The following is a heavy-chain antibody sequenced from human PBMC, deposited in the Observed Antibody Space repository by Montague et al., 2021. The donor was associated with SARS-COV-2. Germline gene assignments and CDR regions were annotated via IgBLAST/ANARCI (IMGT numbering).Heavy chain of an antibody. V-gene: IGHV2-70*11. CDR1: GFSLSTSGMC. Sequence: PALVKPTQTLTLTCTFSGFSLSTSGMCVSWIRQPPGKALEWLARIDWADDKYYSTSLKTRLTISKDTSKNQVVLTMTNLDPVDTATYYCARTAGTDYTGYYYYAMDVWGQGTTVTVSS. CDR2: IDWADDK. CDR3: ARTAGTDYTGYYYYAMDV. J-gene: IGHJ6*02. D-gene: IGHD3-10*01.